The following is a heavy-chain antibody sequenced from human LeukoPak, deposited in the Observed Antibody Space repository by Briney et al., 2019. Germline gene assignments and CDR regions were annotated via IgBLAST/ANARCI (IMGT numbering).Heavy chain of an antibody. J-gene: IGHJ4*02. CDR1: GGSISSGSYY. CDR2: IYTSGST. Sequence: SETLSLTCTVSGGSISSGSYYWSRIRQPAGKGLEWIGRIYTSGSTNYNPSLKSRVTISVDTSKNQFSLKLSSVTAADTAVYYCARGRGYCSSTSCARPLDYWGQGTLVTVSS. D-gene: IGHD2-2*01. CDR3: ARGRGYCSSTSCARPLDY. V-gene: IGHV4-61*02.